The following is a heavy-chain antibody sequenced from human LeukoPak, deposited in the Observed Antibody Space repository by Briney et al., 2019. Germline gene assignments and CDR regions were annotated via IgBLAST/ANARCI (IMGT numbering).Heavy chain of an antibody. CDR2: ISSSSSYI. V-gene: IGHV3-21*01. CDR1: GFTFSTYS. J-gene: IGHJ4*02. Sequence: GGSLRLSCAASGFTFSTYSMNWVRQAPGKGLGWVSSISSSSSYIYYADSVKGRFTISRDNAKNSLYLQMNSLRAEDTAVYYCAREVYSSSWSYYFDYWGRGTLVTVSS. CDR3: AREVYSSSWSYYFDY. D-gene: IGHD6-13*01.